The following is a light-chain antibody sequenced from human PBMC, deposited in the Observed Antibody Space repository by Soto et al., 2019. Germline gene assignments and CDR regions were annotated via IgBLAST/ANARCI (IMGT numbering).Light chain of an antibody. V-gene: IGKV1-5*03. Sequence: DIQMTQSPSTLPASVGDRVTITCRASQSISSWLAWYQHKPGKAPKLLIYKASSLESGVPSRFSGSGSGTEFTLTISTLQPEDFASYYCLQYNSHSWTFGQGTKVEIK. CDR1: QSISSW. CDR3: LQYNSHSWT. CDR2: KAS. J-gene: IGKJ1*01.